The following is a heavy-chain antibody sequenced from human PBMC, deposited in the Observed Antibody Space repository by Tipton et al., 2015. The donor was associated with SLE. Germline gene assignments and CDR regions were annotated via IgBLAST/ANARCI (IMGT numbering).Heavy chain of an antibody. CDR1: EFTFSTYT. Sequence: GSLRLSCEASEFTFSTYTMAWVRQAPGTGLEWVSSITRSSNLILYGDSVRGRFTISRDNAKNSLYLQMDDLRAEDTAIYYCARAPPGTFYMDVWGKWTTVTVSS. CDR2: ITRSSNLI. CDR3: ARAPPGTFYMDV. D-gene: IGHD1/OR15-1a*01. V-gene: IGHV3-21*01. J-gene: IGHJ6*03.